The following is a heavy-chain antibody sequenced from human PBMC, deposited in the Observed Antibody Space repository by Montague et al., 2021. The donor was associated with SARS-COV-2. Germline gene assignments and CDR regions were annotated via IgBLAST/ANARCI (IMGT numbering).Heavy chain of an antibody. Sequence: CAISGDSVVGLRRRWEWLRQAPSSRLEWVCRPYHRNMRKSDYARXVKSRIAINPDTSKNQFFLQLSSVTPEDTALYYCVRGIEAAGSYDYWGQGTLVTVSS. CDR1: GDSVVGLRRR. V-gene: IGHV6-1*01. D-gene: IGHD6-13*01. CDR2: PYHRNMRKS. CDR3: VRGIEAAGSYDY. J-gene: IGHJ4*02.